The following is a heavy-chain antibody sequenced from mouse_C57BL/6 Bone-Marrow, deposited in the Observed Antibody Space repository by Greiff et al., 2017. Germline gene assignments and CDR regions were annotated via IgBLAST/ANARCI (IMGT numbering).Heavy chain of an antibody. CDR3: ARWAHYYGTDYFDD. CDR2: INPNYGTT. Sequence: VQLKESGPELVKPGASVKISCKASGYSFTDYNMNWVKQSNGKSLEWIGVINPNYGTTSYNQKFKGKATLTVDQSSSTAYMQLNSLKSEDSAVYYCARWAHYYGTDYFDDWGQGTTLTVSS. CDR1: GYSFTDYN. V-gene: IGHV1-39*01. D-gene: IGHD1-1*01. J-gene: IGHJ2*01.